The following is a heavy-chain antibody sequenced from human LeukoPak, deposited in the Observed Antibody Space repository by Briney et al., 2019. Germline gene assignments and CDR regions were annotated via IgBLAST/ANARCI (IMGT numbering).Heavy chain of an antibody. V-gene: IGHV4-59*01. CDR1: GGSISSYY. J-gene: IGHJ5*02. Sequence: SETLSLTCTVSGGSISSYYWSWIRQPPGKGLEWIGYIYYSGSTNYNPSLKSRVTISVDTSKNQFSLKLSSVTAADTAVYYCAREARCSGGSRYSYWFDPWGQGTLVTVSS. CDR3: AREARCSGGSRYSYWFDP. CDR2: IYYSGST. D-gene: IGHD2-15*01.